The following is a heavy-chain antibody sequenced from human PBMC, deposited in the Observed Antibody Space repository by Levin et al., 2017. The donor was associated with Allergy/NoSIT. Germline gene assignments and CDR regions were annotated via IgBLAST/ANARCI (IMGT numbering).Heavy chain of an antibody. J-gene: IGHJ4*02. Sequence: GESLKISCAASGFTVSNNYMSWVRQAPGKGLEWVSVIYSGGNTYYADSVKGRFTISRDNSKNSLYLEMNSLRGEDTAVYYCARDTVDTTSDFFDYWGQGTLVTVSS. D-gene: IGHD5-12*01. CDR2: IYSGGNT. V-gene: IGHV3-66*02. CDR3: ARDTVDTTSDFFDY. CDR1: GFTVSNNY.